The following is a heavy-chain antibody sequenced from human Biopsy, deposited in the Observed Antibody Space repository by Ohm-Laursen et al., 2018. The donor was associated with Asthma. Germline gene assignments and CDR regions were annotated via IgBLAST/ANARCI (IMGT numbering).Heavy chain of an antibody. CDR1: GGSMTPTSHY. V-gene: IGHV4-39*01. CDR3: ARRITIFGVVQKDHGMDA. D-gene: IGHD3-3*01. CDR2: ISYGGKT. J-gene: IGHJ6*02. Sequence: SETLSLTCTVSGGSMTPTSHYWDWIRQAPGKGLEWIGYISYGGKTSYNPSLKNRVTTSRDASKNQFSLRLTSVTAADTAVYFCARRITIFGVVQKDHGMDAWGQGTTAIVSS.